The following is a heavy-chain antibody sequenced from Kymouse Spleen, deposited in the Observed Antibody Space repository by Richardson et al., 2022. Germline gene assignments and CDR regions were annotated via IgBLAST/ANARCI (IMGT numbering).Heavy chain of an antibody. CDR1: GFTFDDYA. CDR3: AKDLGLLWSMGGMDV. J-gene: IGHJ6*02. D-gene: IGHD3-10*01. Sequence: EVQLVESGGGLVQPGRSLRLSCAASGFTFDDYAMHWVRQAPGKGLEWVSGISWNSGSIGYADSVKGRFTISRDNAKNSLYLQMNSLRAEDTALYYCAKDLGLLWSMGGMDVWGQGTTVTVSS. V-gene: IGHV3-9*01. CDR2: ISWNSGSI.